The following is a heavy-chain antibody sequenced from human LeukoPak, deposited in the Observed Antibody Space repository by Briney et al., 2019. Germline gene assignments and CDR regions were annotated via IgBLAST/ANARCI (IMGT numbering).Heavy chain of an antibody. D-gene: IGHD6-25*01. CDR3: TRGGYSGSYYRFS. CDR2: TSKDGSHT. V-gene: IGHV3-74*01. CDR1: GFTFSDFW. Sequence: GGSLRLSCAASGFTFSDFWMHWVRQAPGKGPEWLSRTSKDGSHTVYADSAKGRFTASRDNTKNTGYLDVTNLRPEDTAVYYCTRGGYSGSYYRFSWGQGTPVTVAS. J-gene: IGHJ4*02.